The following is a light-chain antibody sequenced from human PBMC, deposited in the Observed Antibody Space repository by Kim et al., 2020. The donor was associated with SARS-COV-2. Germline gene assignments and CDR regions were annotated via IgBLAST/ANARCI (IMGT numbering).Light chain of an antibody. CDR1: QSVSSSY. Sequence: SPGERATLSCRASQSVSSSYIAWYQQKPGQAPRLLIYGASSRATGITDRFSGSGSVTDFSLTISRLEPEDFAVYYCQQYVSSPPYTFGQGTKLEI. CDR3: QQYVSSPPYT. J-gene: IGKJ2*01. CDR2: GAS. V-gene: IGKV3-20*01.